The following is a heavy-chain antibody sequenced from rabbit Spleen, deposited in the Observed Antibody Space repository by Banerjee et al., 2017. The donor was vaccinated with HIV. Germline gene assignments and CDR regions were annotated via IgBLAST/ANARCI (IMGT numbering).Heavy chain of an antibody. J-gene: IGHJ4*01. CDR2: IDTNDGDT. V-gene: IGHV1S45*01. Sequence: LEESGGGLVKPGGTLTLTCTVSGFSFSSNWICWVRQAPGKGLEWIACIDTNDGDTDYANWPKGRFTISKTSSTTVTLQMTSLTAADTATYFCARDLAGVIGWNFSLWGPGTLVT. CDR1: GFSFSSNW. CDR3: ARDLAGVIGWNFSL. D-gene: IGHD4-1*01.